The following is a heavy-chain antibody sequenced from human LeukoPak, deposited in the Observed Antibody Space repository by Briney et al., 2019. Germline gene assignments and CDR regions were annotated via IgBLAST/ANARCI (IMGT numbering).Heavy chain of an antibody. V-gene: IGHV1-69*04. CDR3: ARDVRNQLSFSEAVTSGMDV. CDR2: IIPILGIA. Sequence: GASVKVSCKASGGTFSSYAISWVRQAPGQGLEWMGRIIPILGIANYAQKFQGRVTITADKSTSTAYMELSSLRSEDTAVYYCARDVRNQLSFSEAVTSGMDVWGQGTTVTVSS. J-gene: IGHJ6*02. D-gene: IGHD2-2*01. CDR1: GGTFSSYA.